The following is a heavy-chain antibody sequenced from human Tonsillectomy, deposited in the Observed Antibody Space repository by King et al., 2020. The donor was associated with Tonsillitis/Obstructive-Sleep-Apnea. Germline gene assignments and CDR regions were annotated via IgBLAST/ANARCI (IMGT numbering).Heavy chain of an antibody. CDR3: ATQQVTSSRWFDAFDI. CDR2: INHSGSS. CDR1: GGSLSGYF. J-gene: IGHJ3*02. V-gene: IGHV4-34*01. D-gene: IGHD6-13*01. Sequence: VQLQQWGAGLLKPSETLSLTCAVSGGSLSGYFWSWIRQSPGKGLEWLGEINHSGSSNSNPSLKSRVTFSVDTSKNQFSLILTSVTAADTAVYYCATQQVTSSRWFDAFDIWGQGTMVTVSS.